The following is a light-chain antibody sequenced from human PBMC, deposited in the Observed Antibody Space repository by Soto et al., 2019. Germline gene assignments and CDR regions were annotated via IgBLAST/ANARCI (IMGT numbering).Light chain of an antibody. Sequence: AIQLTQSPSSLSASVGDRVTITCRASQGIRNDLGLYQQKPGKAPKLLIYAASSLQSGVPSRFSGSASGTDFTLTISSLQPDDFATYYCQQYNSYSYTFGQGTKVDIK. J-gene: IGKJ2*01. CDR1: QGIRND. V-gene: IGKV1-6*01. CDR2: AAS. CDR3: QQYNSYSYT.